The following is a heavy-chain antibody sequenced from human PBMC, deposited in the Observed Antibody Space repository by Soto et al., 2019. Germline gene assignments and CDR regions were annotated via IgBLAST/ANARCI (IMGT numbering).Heavy chain of an antibody. CDR1: GGIFSSFS. CDR3: ARGPIFPVATSWLDP. Sequence: QVQLVQSGAEVKTPGSSVEVSCKASGGIFSSFSITWVRQVPGHGLEWMGGIIPMTGTPNYAEKFQGRLTLTADAYTRKAYLVLSSMNSEDTAVYYFARGPIFPVATSWLDPWGQGTVVIVSS. D-gene: IGHD2-21*01. J-gene: IGHJ5*02. V-gene: IGHV1-69*01. CDR2: IIPMTGTP.